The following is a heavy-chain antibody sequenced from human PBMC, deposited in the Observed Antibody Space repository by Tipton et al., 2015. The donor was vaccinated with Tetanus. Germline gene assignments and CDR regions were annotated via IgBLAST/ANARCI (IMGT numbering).Heavy chain of an antibody. D-gene: IGHD3-10*01. V-gene: IGHV1-69*06. CDR1: GGTFSSYA. CDR3: ARTIAEGSGSYYTGSYYYGMDV. CDR2: IIPILGTA. J-gene: IGHJ6*02. Sequence: QLVQSGAEVKKPGSSVKVSCKASGGTFSSYAISWVRQAPGQVLEWIGGIIPILGTANYAQKFQGRVTITGDKSTSTAYMELSSLRSEDTAVYYCARTIAEGSGSYYTGSYYYGMDVWGQGTTVTVSS.